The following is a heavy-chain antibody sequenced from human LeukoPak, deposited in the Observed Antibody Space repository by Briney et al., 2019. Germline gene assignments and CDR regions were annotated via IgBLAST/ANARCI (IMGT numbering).Heavy chain of an antibody. CDR3: ASSDFWSGYYLDY. D-gene: IGHD3-3*01. V-gene: IGHV3-30*03. CDR1: GFTLSSYG. J-gene: IGHJ4*02. CDR2: ISYDGSNK. Sequence: GGSLRLSCAASGFTLSSYGMHWVRQAPGKGLEWVAVISYDGSNKYYADSVKGRFTISRDNSKNTLYLQMNSLRAEDTAVYYCASSDFWSGYYLDYWGQGTLVTVSS.